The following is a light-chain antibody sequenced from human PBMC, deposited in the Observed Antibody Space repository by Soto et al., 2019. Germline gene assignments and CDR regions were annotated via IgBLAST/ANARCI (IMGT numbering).Light chain of an antibody. CDR3: SSYTSSSTPNV. CDR1: SSDVGGYNY. CDR2: EVS. Sequence: SVLTQPAYVSGTPGQSITISCTGTSSDVGGYNYVCWYQQHPGKAPKLMIYEVSNRASGVSNRFSGSKSADTASLTISGFQAEDEADYYCSSYTSSSTPNVFGTGAQVTL. J-gene: IGLJ1*01. V-gene: IGLV2-14*01.